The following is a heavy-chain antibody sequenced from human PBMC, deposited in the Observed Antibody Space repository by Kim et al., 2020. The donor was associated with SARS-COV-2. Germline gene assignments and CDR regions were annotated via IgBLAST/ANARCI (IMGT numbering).Heavy chain of an antibody. J-gene: IGHJ3*02. CDR1: GFTFSSYG. V-gene: IGHV3-33*01. CDR3: ARDSPATRGAFDI. Sequence: GGSLRLSCAASGFTFSSYGMHWVRQAPGKGLEWVAVIWYDGSNKYYADSVKGRFTISRDNSKNTLYLQMNSLRAEDTAVYYCARDSPATRGAFDIWGQGTMVTVSS. CDR2: IWYDGSNK.